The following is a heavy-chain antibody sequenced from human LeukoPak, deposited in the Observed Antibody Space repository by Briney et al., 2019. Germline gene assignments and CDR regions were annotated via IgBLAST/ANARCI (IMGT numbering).Heavy chain of an antibody. J-gene: IGHJ4*02. CDR1: GGCISSSNW. CDR2: IYHSGST. V-gene: IGHV4-4*02. Sequence: SGTLSLTCAVSGGCISSSNWWSWVRQPPGKGLEWIGEIYHSGSTNYNPSLKSRVTISVDKSKNQFSLKLSSVTAADTAVYYCARAGDRLLRRIFDYWGQGTLVTVSS. CDR3: ARAGDRLLRRIFDY. D-gene: IGHD2-15*01.